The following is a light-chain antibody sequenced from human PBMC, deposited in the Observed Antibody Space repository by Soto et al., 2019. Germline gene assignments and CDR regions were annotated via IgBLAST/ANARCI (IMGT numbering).Light chain of an antibody. V-gene: IGKV3-20*01. J-gene: IGKJ1*01. CDR2: GAS. CDR1: QSVSNTY. CDR3: QPYGSPGT. Sequence: ESVVSQAPRTLSLAPGEVATLAISDSQSVSNTYFPRHQQKPGKAPRLLIYGASTRATGLPDRFSGSGSGTDFTPTISRLEPEDFAVYYCQPYGSPGTCGQGTKV.